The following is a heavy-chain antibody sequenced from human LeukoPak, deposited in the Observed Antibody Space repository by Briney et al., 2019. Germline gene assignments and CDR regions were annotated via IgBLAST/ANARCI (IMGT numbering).Heavy chain of an antibody. CDR2: INPNSGGT. V-gene: IGHV1-2*02. D-gene: IGHD6-13*01. CDR3: ARDRSSSWYSSSWENWFDP. Sequence: ASVKVSCKASGYTFTGYYMHWVRQAPGQGLEWMGWINPNSGGTNHAQKFQGRVTMTRDTSISTAYMELSRLRSNDTAAYYCARDRSSSWYSSSWENWFDPWSQGTLVTVSS. CDR1: GYTFTGYY. J-gene: IGHJ5*02.